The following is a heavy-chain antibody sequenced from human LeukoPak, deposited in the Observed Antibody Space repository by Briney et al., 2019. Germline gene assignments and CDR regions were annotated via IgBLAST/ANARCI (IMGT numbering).Heavy chain of an antibody. CDR1: GFTFSSYW. V-gene: IGHV3-74*01. J-gene: IGHJ4*02. Sequence: PGGSLRLSCAASGFTFSSYWMHWVRQAPGKGLVWVSRINTDGSSTSYADSVKGRFTISRNNAKKTLYLQMNSLRAEDTAVYYCARVRGVDFEYWGQGTLVTVSS. CDR3: ARVRGVDFEY. D-gene: IGHD3-10*01. CDR2: INTDGSST.